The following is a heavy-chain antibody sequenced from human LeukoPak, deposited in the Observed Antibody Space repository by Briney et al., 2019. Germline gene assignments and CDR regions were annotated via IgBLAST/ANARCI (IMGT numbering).Heavy chain of an antibody. V-gene: IGHV4-59*08. Sequence: SETLSLTCILSGGSSSSYYWSWVRQPPGKGLEWIGYIHYSGSTNYNPSLRSGATISLDTSKNQVSLKLTSVTAADTAVYYCARRASGSYPDYFDYWGQGTLVTVSS. CDR1: GGSSSSYY. CDR2: IHYSGST. J-gene: IGHJ4*02. D-gene: IGHD1-26*01. CDR3: ARRASGSYPDYFDY.